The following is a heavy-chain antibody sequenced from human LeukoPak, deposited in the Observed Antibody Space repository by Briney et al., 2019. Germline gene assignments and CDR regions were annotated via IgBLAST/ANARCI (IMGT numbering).Heavy chain of an antibody. CDR2: IKQDGSEK. CDR3: ARVGLGDSSGFYAFDI. CDR1: GFTFSSYW. D-gene: IGHD3-22*01. Sequence: GGSLRLSCAASGFTFSSYWMSWVRQAPGKGLEWVANIKQDGSEKYYVDSVKGRFTISRDNAKNSLYLQMNSLRAEDTALYYCARVGLGDSSGFYAFDIWGQGTMVTVSS. J-gene: IGHJ3*02. V-gene: IGHV3-7*03.